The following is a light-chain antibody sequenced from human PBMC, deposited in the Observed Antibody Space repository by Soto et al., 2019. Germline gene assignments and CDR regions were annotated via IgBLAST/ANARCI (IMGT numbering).Light chain of an antibody. CDR2: GNS. Sequence: QSVLTQPPSVYGAPGQRVTISCTGSSSNIGAGYDVHWYQQLPGTAPKPLIYGNSNRPSGVPYRVSGSKSGTSASLAITGLQAEDEAYYYYQSYDSSLSGSVLGKGTKLTVL. CDR1: SSNIGAGYD. CDR3: QSYDSSLSGSV. J-gene: IGLJ2*01. V-gene: IGLV1-40*01.